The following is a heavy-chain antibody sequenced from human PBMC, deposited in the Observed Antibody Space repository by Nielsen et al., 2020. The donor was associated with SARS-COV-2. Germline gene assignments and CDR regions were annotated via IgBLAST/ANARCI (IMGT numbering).Heavy chain of an antibody. D-gene: IGHD3-3*01. V-gene: IGHV3-11*01. Sequence: GESLKISCAASGFTFSDYYMGWIRQAPGKGLEWVSYISSSGSTIYYADSVKGRFTISRDNAKNSLYLQMNSLRAEDTAVYYCARAKTTRVTIFGVVTPGAFDIWGQGTMVTVSS. CDR3: ARAKTTRVTIFGVVTPGAFDI. CDR1: GFTFSDYY. CDR2: ISSSGSTI. J-gene: IGHJ3*02.